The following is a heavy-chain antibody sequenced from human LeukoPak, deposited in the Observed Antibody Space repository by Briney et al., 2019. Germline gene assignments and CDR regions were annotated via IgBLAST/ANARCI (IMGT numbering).Heavy chain of an antibody. CDR2: INHSGST. V-gene: IGHV4-34*01. D-gene: IGHD3-10*01. Sequence: SETLSLTCAVYGGSFSGYYWSWIRQPPGKGLEWIGEINHSGSTNYNPSLKSRVTISVDTSKNQFSLKLSSVTAADTAVYYCARLKLWFGDNPLSLPFDPWGQGTLVTVSS. CDR1: GGSFSGYY. CDR3: ARLKLWFGDNPLSLPFDP. J-gene: IGHJ5*02.